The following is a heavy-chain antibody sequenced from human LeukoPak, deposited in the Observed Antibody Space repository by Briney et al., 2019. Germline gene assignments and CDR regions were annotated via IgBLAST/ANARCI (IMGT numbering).Heavy chain of an antibody. D-gene: IGHD2-2*01. V-gene: IGHV1-2*06. Sequence: ASVKVSCKASGGTFSSYAISWVRQAPGQGLEWMGRINPNSGGTNYAQKFQGRVTMTRDTSISTAYMELSRLRSDDTAVYYCARTVCSSTSCPSYITENYYYYYGMDVWGQGTTVTVSS. CDR1: GGTFSSYA. CDR2: INPNSGGT. J-gene: IGHJ6*02. CDR3: ARTVCSSTSCPSYITENYYYYYGMDV.